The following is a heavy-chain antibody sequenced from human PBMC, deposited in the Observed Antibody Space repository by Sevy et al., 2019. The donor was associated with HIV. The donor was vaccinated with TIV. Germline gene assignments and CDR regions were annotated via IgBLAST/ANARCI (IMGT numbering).Heavy chain of an antibody. CDR1: GDSVSSIRTS. J-gene: IGHJ6*02. V-gene: IGHV6-1*01. CDR2: TYYRSKWYN. Sequence: SQTLSLTCAISGDSVSSIRTSWNWIRQSPSRGLEWLGRTYYRSKWYNDYATSVKSRITINADTSKNQASLQLNSVTPEDTAVYYCAERTNDVFYYGMDVWGQGTTVTVSS. CDR3: AERTNDVFYYGMDV.